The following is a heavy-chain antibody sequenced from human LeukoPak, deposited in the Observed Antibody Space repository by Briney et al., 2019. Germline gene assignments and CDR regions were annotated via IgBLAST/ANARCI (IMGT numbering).Heavy chain of an antibody. Sequence: GGSLRLSCAASGFTFSDHYMDWVRQAPGKGLEWVGRIRKKGNSYTTEYAASVKGRFTISRDDSKSSLYLQMNSLKTEDTAGYYCARELGYYDSSGYFRAPYYFDYWGQGALVTVSS. J-gene: IGHJ4*02. CDR1: GFTFSDHY. CDR3: ARELGYYDSSGYFRAPYYFDY. V-gene: IGHV3-72*01. D-gene: IGHD3-22*01. CDR2: IRKKGNSYTT.